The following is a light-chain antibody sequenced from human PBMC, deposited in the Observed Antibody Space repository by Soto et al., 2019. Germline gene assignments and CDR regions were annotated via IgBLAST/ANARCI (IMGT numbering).Light chain of an antibody. CDR3: QKYNSALWT. CDR1: QNIFTY. J-gene: IGKJ1*01. CDR2: ATS. V-gene: IGKV1-39*01. Sequence: DIQVTQSPSSLSASVGDRVTITCRASQNIFTYLNWYQQRPGQAPNLLIYATSNLQSGVPSRFSGSGSGTDITLTISSLQPEDFATYYCQKYNSALWTFGQGTKV.